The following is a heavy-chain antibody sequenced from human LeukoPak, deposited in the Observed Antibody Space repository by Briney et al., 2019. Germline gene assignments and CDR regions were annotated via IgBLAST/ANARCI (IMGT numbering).Heavy chain of an antibody. D-gene: IGHD1-26*01. CDR2: IYTSGST. CDR3: ARDQGVGAGENYFDY. J-gene: IGHJ4*02. CDR1: GGSISSYY. V-gene: IGHV4-4*07. Sequence: NSSETLSLTCTVSGGSISSYYWSWIRQPAGKGLEWIVRIYTSGSTNYNPSLKSRVTMSVDTSKNQFSLKLSSVTAADTAVYYCARDQGVGAGENYFDYWGQGTLVTVSS.